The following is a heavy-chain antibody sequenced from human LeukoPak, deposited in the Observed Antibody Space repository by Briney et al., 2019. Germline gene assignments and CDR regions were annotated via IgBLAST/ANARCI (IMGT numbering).Heavy chain of an antibody. J-gene: IGHJ4*02. Sequence: GGSLRLSCAASGFTFSSYAMSWVRQAPGKGLEWVSAISGSGGSTYYADSVKGRFTISRDNSKNTLYLQMNSLRAEDTAVYYCAKDQGGYSGYETDYWGQGTLVTVSS. CDR2: ISGSGGST. D-gene: IGHD5-12*01. CDR3: AKDQGGYSGYETDY. CDR1: GFTFSSYA. V-gene: IGHV3-23*01.